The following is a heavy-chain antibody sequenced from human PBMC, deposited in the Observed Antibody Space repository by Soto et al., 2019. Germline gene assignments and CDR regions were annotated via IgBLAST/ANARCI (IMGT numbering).Heavy chain of an antibody. D-gene: IGHD4-17*01. Sequence: GGSLRLSCAASGFTFSSYGMHWVRQAPGKGLEWVAVISYDGSNKYYADSVKGRFTISRDNSKNTLYLQMNSLRAEDTAVYYCAKDRYGSYYYYGMDVWGQGTTVTISS. CDR3: AKDRYGSYYYYGMDV. V-gene: IGHV3-30*18. CDR1: GFTFSSYG. CDR2: ISYDGSNK. J-gene: IGHJ6*02.